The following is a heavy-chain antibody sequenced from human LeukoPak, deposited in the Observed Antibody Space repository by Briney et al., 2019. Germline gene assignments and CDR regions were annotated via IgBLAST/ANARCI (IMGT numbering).Heavy chain of an antibody. J-gene: IGHJ6*02. V-gene: IGHV3-33*07. CDR2: IWYDGSNK. CDR1: GFTFGKYW. D-gene: IGHD1-26*01. CDR3: ARGFGGSYMNYYYGMDV. Sequence: GGSLRLSCVASGFTFGKYWMSWVRQAPGKGLEWVAVIWYDGSNKYYADSVKGRFTISRDNSKNTLYLQMNSLRAEDTAVYYCARGFGGSYMNYYYGMDVWGQGTTVTVSS.